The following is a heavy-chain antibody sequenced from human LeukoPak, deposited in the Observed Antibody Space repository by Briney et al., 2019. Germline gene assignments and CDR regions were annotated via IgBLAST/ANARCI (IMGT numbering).Heavy chain of an antibody. CDR3: ARLAVVYPPYFDY. CDR2: IYHSGST. V-gene: IGHV4-38-2*01. Sequence: PSETLSLTCAVSGYSISSGYYWGWIRQPPGKGLEWIGSIYHSGSTYYNPSLKSRVTISVDTSKNQFSLKLSSVTAADTAVYYCARLAVVYPPYFDYWGQGTLATVS. CDR1: GYSISSGYY. J-gene: IGHJ4*02. D-gene: IGHD2-8*02.